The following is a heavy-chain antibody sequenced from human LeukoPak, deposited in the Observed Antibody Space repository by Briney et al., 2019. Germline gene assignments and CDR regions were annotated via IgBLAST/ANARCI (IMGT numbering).Heavy chain of an antibody. CDR2: IYYSGST. CDR1: GGSISSYY. D-gene: IGHD3-22*01. J-gene: IGHJ1*01. Sequence: SETLSLTCTVSGGSISSYYWSWIRQPPGKGLEWIGYIYYSGSTNYNPSLKSRVTISVDTSKNQFSLKLSSVTAADTAVYYCARASVDDGSGYPYFQHWGQGTLVTVSS. CDR3: ARASVDDGSGYPYFQH. V-gene: IGHV4-59*01.